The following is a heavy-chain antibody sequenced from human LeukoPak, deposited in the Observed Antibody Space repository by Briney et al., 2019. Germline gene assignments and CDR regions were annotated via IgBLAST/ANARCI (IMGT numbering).Heavy chain of an antibody. V-gene: IGHV3-23*01. Sequence: GGSLRLSCAASGFSFSSSAMNWVRQPPGKGLEWVSSISGDTTYYADSVKGRFTISRDNSKNTLYLQMNSLRAEDTALYYCAKDLSGSGWASHYWGQGTLVTFSS. CDR3: AKDLSGSGWASHY. J-gene: IGHJ4*02. D-gene: IGHD6-19*01. CDR1: GFSFSSSA. CDR2: ISGDTT.